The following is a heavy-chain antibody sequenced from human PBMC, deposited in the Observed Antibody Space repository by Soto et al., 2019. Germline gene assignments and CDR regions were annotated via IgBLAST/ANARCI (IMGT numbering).Heavy chain of an antibody. CDR2: ISSSSYI. CDR3: AKLIAAAAPGDY. CDR1: GFTFSSYS. Sequence: GGSLRLSCAASGFTFSSYSMNWVRQAPGKGLEWVSSISSSSYIYYADSVKGRFTISRDNAKNSLYLQMNSLRAEDTAVYYCAKLIAAAAPGDYWGQGTLVTVSS. D-gene: IGHD6-13*01. V-gene: IGHV3-21*04. J-gene: IGHJ4*02.